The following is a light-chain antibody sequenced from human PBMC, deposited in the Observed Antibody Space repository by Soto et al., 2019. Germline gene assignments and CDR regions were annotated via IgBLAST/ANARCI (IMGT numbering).Light chain of an antibody. CDR3: QQCGSSST. Sequence: IVLTQSPVTLSLSPGERATLSCRASQTFSNSFLSWFQQIPGQAPRLLIYGASMRATGIPDRFSGSGSGTDFTLTISRLEPEDFAVYYCQQCGSSSTFGQGTRLETK. CDR2: GAS. J-gene: IGKJ5*01. CDR1: QTFSNSF. V-gene: IGKV3-20*01.